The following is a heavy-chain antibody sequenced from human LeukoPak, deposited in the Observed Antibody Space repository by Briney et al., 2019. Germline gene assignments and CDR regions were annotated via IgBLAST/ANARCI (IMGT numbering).Heavy chain of an antibody. Sequence: PGGSLRLSCAASGFTFSNYWMSWIRQAPGKGLEWVASIKQDGSEKYYVDSVMGRFTISRDNAKNSLYLQMNSLRAEDTAVYYCARERGSGDYADYWGQGTLVTVSS. V-gene: IGHV3-7*01. CDR3: ARERGSGDYADY. CDR1: GFTFSNYW. J-gene: IGHJ4*02. CDR2: IKQDGSEK. D-gene: IGHD3-22*01.